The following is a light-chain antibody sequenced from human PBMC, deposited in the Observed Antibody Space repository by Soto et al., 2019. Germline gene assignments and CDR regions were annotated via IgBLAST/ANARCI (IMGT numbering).Light chain of an antibody. Sequence: DIQMTQSPSTLSASVGDRVTITCRASKNINTWVAWYQQKPGKAPKLLIYDASSLESGVPSRVSGSGSGTEFTLTISSLQPDDFATYYCQQSYSTPTWTFGQGTKVDIK. CDR1: KNINTW. V-gene: IGKV1-5*01. J-gene: IGKJ1*01. CDR3: QQSYSTPTWT. CDR2: DAS.